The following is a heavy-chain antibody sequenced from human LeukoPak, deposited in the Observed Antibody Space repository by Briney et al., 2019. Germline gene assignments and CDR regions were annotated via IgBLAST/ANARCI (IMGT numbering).Heavy chain of an antibody. V-gene: IGHV1-69*05. J-gene: IGHJ6*03. CDR1: GGTFSSYA. CDR2: IIPIFGTA. CDR3: ARDGEGRVDFWSGYYSDDYYYYYMDV. Sequence: SVKVSCKASGGTFSSYAISWVRQAPGQGLEWMGGIIPIFGTANYAQKFQGRVTITTDESTSTAYMELSSLRSEDTAVYYCARDGEGRVDFWSGYYSDDYYYYYMDVWGKGTTVTVSS. D-gene: IGHD3-3*01.